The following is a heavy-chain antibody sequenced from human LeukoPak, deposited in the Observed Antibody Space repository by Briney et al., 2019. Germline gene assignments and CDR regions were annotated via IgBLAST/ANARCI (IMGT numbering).Heavy chain of an antibody. V-gene: IGHV3-48*01. CDR3: ARDWPRWSAFDV. Sequence: GGSLRLSCAASGFSFSKYKMNWVRQAPGKGLECVSHITTSGGTAYYADSVKGRFTISRDNAKNLLYLQMNSLRAEDTAVYYCARDWPRWSAFDVWGHGTMVTVSS. D-gene: IGHD2-15*01. CDR1: GFSFSKYK. CDR2: ITTSGGTA. J-gene: IGHJ3*01.